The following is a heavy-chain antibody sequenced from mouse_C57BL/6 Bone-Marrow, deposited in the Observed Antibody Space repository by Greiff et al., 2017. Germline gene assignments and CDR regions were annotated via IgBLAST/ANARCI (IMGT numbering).Heavy chain of an antibody. Sequence: VKLQQPGAELVKPGASVKLSCKASGYTFTSYWMQWVKQRPGQGLEWIGEIDPSDSYTNYNQKFKGKATLTVDPSSSTAYMQLSSLTSEDSAVYYCAILRITTVAPWYFDVWGTGTTVTVSS. J-gene: IGHJ1*03. CDR2: IDPSDSYT. CDR1: GYTFTSYW. V-gene: IGHV1-50*01. D-gene: IGHD1-1*01. CDR3: AILRITTVAPWYFDV.